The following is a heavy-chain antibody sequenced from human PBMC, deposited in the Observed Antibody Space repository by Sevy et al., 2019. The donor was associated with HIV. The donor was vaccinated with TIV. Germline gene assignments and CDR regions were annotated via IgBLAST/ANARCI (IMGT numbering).Heavy chain of an antibody. J-gene: IGHJ5*02. Sequence: GGSLRLSCAASGFTFSTYAMHWVRQAPGKGLEWVAVIWFDGTNKYYEDSVKGRFTISRDNSKTKLFLQMNSLKAEDTAVYYCARDGGRSISTAFDPWGQGTLVTVSS. CDR1: GFTFSTYA. D-gene: IGHD2-2*01. V-gene: IGHV3-33*01. CDR2: IWFDGTNK. CDR3: ARDGGRSISTAFDP.